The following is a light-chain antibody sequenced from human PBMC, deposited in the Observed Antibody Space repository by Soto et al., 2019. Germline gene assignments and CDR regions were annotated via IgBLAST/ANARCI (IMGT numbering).Light chain of an antibody. Sequence: SYELTQPPSVSVAPGQTASITCGGDNIGIKAVHWYKQKAGQAPELVVYSDRDRPSGIPGRFSGSNSGSTATLTISKVEARDEADYYCQVRESPSTHSVVFGGGTKLTVL. CDR3: QVRESPSTHSVV. J-gene: IGLJ3*02. CDR1: NIGIKA. CDR2: SDR. V-gene: IGLV3-21*02.